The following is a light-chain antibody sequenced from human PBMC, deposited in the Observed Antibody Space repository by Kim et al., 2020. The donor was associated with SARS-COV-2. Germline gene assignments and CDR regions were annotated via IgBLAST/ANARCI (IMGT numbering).Light chain of an antibody. CDR2: GAS. V-gene: IGKV4-1*01. CDR3: QQYYTTPIT. CDR1: QSVLSSSNNQNY. Sequence: ATITCKSSQSVLSSSNNQNYLGWHQQKPGQPPRLLIYGASSRKSGVPDRFGGSVSGTDFTLTNSSLQAEDVAVYYCQQYYTTPITFGQGTRLEIK. J-gene: IGKJ5*01.